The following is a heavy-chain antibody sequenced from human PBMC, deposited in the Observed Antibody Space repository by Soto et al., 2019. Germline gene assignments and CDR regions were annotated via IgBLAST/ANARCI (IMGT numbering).Heavy chain of an antibody. Sequence: QVQLQESGPGLVKPSQTLSLTCTVSGGSISSGGYYWSWIRQHPGKGLEWIGYIYYSGSTYYNSSLKSRVTISVDSSKNQFSLKLSSVTAADTAVYYCARVWDSSGPNFDYWGQGTLVTVSS. J-gene: IGHJ4*02. V-gene: IGHV4-31*03. D-gene: IGHD3-22*01. CDR2: IYYSGST. CDR3: ARVWDSSGPNFDY. CDR1: GGSISSGGYY.